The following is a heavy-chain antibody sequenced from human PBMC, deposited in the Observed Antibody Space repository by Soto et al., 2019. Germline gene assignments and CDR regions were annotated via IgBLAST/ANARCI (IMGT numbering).Heavy chain of an antibody. Sequence: SGPPFLKPTQQLTPPSIISGLSLIKSGICVGTSQQPPGKALEWLASIDTEEVKYYCTSLKTMLTISKDTSKNQVVLTMTNMDPVDTATYYCARAAAGIAVAGSIRYYYYGMDVWGQGTTV. CDR2: IDTEEVK. D-gene: IGHD6-19*01. J-gene: IGHJ6*02. CDR1: GLSLIKSGIC. V-gene: IGHV2-70*11. CDR3: ARAAAGIAVAGSIRYYYYGMDV.